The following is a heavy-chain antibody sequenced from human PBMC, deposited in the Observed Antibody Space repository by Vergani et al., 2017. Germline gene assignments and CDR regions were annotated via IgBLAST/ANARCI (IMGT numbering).Heavy chain of an antibody. D-gene: IGHD4-11*01. V-gene: IGHV1-2*02. CDR2: INPNSGGT. CDR3: ARGRGGLDYSNYGPKYYYMDV. J-gene: IGHJ6*03. Sequence: QVQLVQSGAEVKKPGASVKVSCKASGYTFTGYYMHWVRQAPGQGLEWMGWINPNSGGTNYAQKFQGRVTMTRDTSISTAYMELSRLRSDDTAVYYCARGRGGLDYSNYGPKYYYMDVWGKGTTVTVSS. CDR1: GYTFTGYY.